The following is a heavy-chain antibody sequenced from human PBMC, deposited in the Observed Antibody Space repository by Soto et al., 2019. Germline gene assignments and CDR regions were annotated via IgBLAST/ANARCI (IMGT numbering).Heavy chain of an antibody. CDR2: INAGNGNT. D-gene: IGHD3-3*01. CDR3: ARARFLEWLLPLGY. J-gene: IGHJ4*02. Sequence: EASVKVSCKASGYTFTSCAMHWVRQAPGQRLEWMGWINAGNGNTKYSQKFQGRVTITRDTSASTAYMELSSLRSEDTAVYYCARARFLEWLLPLGYWGQGTTVTVSS. CDR1: GYTFTSCA. V-gene: IGHV1-3*01.